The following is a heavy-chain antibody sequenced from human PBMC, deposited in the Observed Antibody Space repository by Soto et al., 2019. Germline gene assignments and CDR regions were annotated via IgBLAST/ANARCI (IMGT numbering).Heavy chain of an antibody. Sequence: ASVKVSCKASGYTFTSYGISWVRQAPGQGLEWMGWISAYNGNTNYAQKLQGRVTMTTDTSTSTAYMELRSLRSDDTAVYYCARDGFLEGLSPSNDSFDIWGQGTMVTVSS. CDR1: GYTFTSYG. CDR2: ISAYNGNT. D-gene: IGHD3-3*01. V-gene: IGHV1-18*01. J-gene: IGHJ3*02. CDR3: ARDGFLEGLSPSNDSFDI.